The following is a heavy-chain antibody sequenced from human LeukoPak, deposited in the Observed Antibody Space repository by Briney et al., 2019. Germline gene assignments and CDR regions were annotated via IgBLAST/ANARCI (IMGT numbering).Heavy chain of an antibody. D-gene: IGHD3-10*01. Sequence: GGSLRLSCAASGFNFGSYSMTWVRQAPGKGLEWVSVISADSATTFYADSVKGRFTISRDNAKNSLYLQMNSLRAEDTAVYYCARLTLWPPSGVFWGQGTLVTVSS. J-gene: IGHJ4*02. V-gene: IGHV3-23*01. CDR2: ISADSATT. CDR3: ARLTLWPPSGVF. CDR1: GFNFGSYS.